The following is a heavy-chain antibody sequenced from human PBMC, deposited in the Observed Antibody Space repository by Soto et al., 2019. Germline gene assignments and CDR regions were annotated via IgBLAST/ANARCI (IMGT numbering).Heavy chain of an antibody. CDR3: AHRLDARWFDP. Sequence: QITLKESGPTLVKPTQTLTLTCTFSGFSLSTSGVGVGWIRQPPGKALEWLALIYWDDDKRYSPSLKSRLTXTXXTSKNQVVLTMANMDPVDTATYYCAHRLDARWFDPWGQGTLVTVSS. CDR2: IYWDDDK. CDR1: GFSLSTSGVG. V-gene: IGHV2-5*02. J-gene: IGHJ5*02.